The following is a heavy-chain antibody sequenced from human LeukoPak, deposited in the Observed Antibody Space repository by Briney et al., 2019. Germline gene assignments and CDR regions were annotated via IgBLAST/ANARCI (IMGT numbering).Heavy chain of an antibody. D-gene: IGHD5-18*01. Sequence: SETLSLTCAVYGGSFSGYYWSWIRQPPGKGLEWIGEINHSGSTNYNPSLKSRVTISVDMSRNQFSLKLSSVTAADTAVYYCARAGPWLLDYWGQGTLVTVSS. CDR3: ARAGPWLLDY. V-gene: IGHV4-34*01. J-gene: IGHJ4*02. CDR1: GGSFSGYY. CDR2: INHSGST.